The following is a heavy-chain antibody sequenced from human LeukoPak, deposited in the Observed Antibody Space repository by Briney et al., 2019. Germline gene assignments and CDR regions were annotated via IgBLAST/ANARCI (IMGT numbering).Heavy chain of an antibody. CDR1: GFTVSSNY. J-gene: IGHJ4*02. CDR3: ARARYYYDSSGFIHFDY. D-gene: IGHD3-22*01. CDR2: IYSGGST. Sequence: GSLRLSCAASGFTVSSNYMSWVRQAPGKGLEWVSVIYSGGSTYYADSVKGRFTISRDNSKNTLYLQMNSLRDEDTAVYYCARARYYYDSSGFIHFDYWGQGTLVTVSS. V-gene: IGHV3-53*01.